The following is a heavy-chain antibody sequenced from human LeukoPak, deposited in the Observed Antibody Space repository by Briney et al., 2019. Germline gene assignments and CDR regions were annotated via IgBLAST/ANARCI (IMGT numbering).Heavy chain of an antibody. J-gene: IGHJ4*02. V-gene: IGHV3-23*01. D-gene: IGHD3-22*01. CDR2: ISGSGGST. CDR1: GFTFGSFA. CDR3: ASQYYYDSSGHGDY. Sequence: PGGSLRLSCAASGFTFGSFAMSGSRRPPGRGRSGVSAISGSGGSTYYADSVKGRFTISRDNSKNTLYLQMNSLRAEDTAVYYCASQYYYDSSGHGDYWGQGTLVTVSS.